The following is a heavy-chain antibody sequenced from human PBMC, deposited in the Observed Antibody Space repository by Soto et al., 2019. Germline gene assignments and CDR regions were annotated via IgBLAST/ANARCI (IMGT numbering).Heavy chain of an antibody. V-gene: IGHV4-59*01. J-gene: IGHJ2*01. Sequence: WTLIRQSPGTGLEYIGYIYYTGVTNYNPSLSSRVTISLDTSKNQFSLKLNSMTAADTAVYYCVRVLDSSWYADLWGRGTLVTVSS. CDR3: VRVLDSSWYADL. CDR2: IYYTGVT. D-gene: IGHD3-22*01.